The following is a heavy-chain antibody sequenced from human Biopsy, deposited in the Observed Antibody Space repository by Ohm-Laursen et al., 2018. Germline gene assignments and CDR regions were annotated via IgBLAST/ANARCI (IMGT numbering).Heavy chain of an antibody. CDR2: IRDKANSYTT. CDR1: GFSFSDNY. V-gene: IGHV3-72*01. CDR3: ARAGRYCSGGGCYSWFDS. D-gene: IGHD2-15*01. Sequence: GSLRLSCTASGFSFSDNYMDWVRQAPGKGLEWVGRIRDKANSYTTDYAASVKGRFTISRDDSKNSLYLQMNSLKTEDTALYYCARAGRYCSGGGCYSWFDSWGRGTLVTVSS. J-gene: IGHJ5*01.